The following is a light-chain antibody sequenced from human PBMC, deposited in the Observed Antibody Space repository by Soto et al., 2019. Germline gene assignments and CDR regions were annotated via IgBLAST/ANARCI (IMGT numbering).Light chain of an antibody. Sequence: DIQMTQSPSTLSASVGDRVTITCRASQTVSSWLAWYQQKPGKAPKLLIYDVSSLESGVPSRFSGSGSGTDFTLTISSLQPGDFATYYCQQYYSYSRTFGQGTKVEVK. CDR1: QTVSSW. CDR3: QQYYSYSRT. J-gene: IGKJ1*01. V-gene: IGKV1-5*01. CDR2: DVS.